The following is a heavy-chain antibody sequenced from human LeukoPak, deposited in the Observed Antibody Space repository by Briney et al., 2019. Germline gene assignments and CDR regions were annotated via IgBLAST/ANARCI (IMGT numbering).Heavy chain of an antibody. D-gene: IGHD2-2*01. J-gene: IGHJ4*02. CDR2: IKQDGSEK. V-gene: IGHV3-7*03. CDR1: GFTFSSYW. Sequence: GGSLRLSCAASGFTFSSYWMSWVRQAPGKGLEWVANIKQDGSEKYYVDSVKGRFTISRDNAKNSLYLQMNSLRAEDTAVYYCARDSCSSTSCRKKFDNWGQGTLVTVSS. CDR3: ARDSCSSTSCRKKFDN.